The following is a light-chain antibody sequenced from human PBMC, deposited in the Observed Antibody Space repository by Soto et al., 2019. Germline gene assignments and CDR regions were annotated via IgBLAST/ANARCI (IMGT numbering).Light chain of an antibody. CDR3: QSYDSSLSGWV. CDR1: SSNIGAGYD. V-gene: IGLV1-40*01. CDR2: GNS. J-gene: IGLJ3*02. Sequence: QAVVTQPPSVSGAPGQRVTISCTGSSSNIGAGYDVHWYQQLPGTAPKLLIQGNSNRPSGVPDRFSGSKSGTSASLAITGLRAEDEADYYCQSYDSSLSGWVFGGGTKLTVL.